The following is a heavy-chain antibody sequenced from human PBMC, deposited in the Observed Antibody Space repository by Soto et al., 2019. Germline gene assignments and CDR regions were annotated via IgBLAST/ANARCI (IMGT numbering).Heavy chain of an antibody. J-gene: IGHJ6*02. CDR3: AKAQYYDILTGSLVYYYGMDV. D-gene: IGHD3-9*01. V-gene: IGHV3-30*18. CDR2: ISYDGSNK. Sequence: GGSLRLSCAASGFTFSSYGMHWVRQAPGKGLEWVAVISYDGSNKYYADSVKGRFTISRDNSKNTLYLQMNSLRAEDTAVYYCAKAQYYDILTGSLVYYYGMDVWGQGTTVTVSS. CDR1: GFTFSSYG.